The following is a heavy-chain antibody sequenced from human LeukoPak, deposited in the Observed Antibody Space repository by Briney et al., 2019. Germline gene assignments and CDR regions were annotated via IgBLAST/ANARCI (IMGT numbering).Heavy chain of an antibody. CDR1: GFTFSSYA. Sequence: GGSLRLSCAASGFTFSSYAMSWVRQAPGKGLEWVSVIYSGGSTYYADSVKGRFTISRDNSKNTLYLQMNSLRAEDTAVYYCARGGMVAMFDYWGQGTLVTVSS. V-gene: IGHV3-53*01. CDR2: IYSGGST. J-gene: IGHJ4*02. D-gene: IGHD5-12*01. CDR3: ARGGMVAMFDY.